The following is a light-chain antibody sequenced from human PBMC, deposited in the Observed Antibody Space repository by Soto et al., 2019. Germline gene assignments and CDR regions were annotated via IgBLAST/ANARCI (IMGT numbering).Light chain of an antibody. J-gene: IGKJ1*01. CDR3: QQRHNWPRT. CDR2: NGS. V-gene: IGKV3-11*01. CDR1: KSVSKS. Sequence: EIVLTQSPDTLSLSPGERATLSCRATKSVSKSLVWYQQKPGQAPRLLIYNGSDRATGIPVRFSGSGSGTDFTLTISSLAPDDFAVYYCQQRHNWPRTFGQGTRVEI.